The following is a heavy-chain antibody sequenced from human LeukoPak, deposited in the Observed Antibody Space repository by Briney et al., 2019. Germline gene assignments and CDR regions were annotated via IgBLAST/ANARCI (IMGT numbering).Heavy chain of an antibody. V-gene: IGHV1-69*01. J-gene: IGHJ3*02. D-gene: IGHD2-21*02. Sequence: GASVTVSCKVSGTTFGLSAISWVRQAPGQGLPWMGGSIPIFSKSDYAQRFQDRITISWDASTATDYMELRSLTFDDTAVYYCARVGPPRRDHYYPSSGDDLPVFEIWGHGTMVTVSS. CDR3: ARVGPPRRDHYYPSSGDDLPVFEI. CDR2: SIPIFSKS. CDR1: GTTFGLSA.